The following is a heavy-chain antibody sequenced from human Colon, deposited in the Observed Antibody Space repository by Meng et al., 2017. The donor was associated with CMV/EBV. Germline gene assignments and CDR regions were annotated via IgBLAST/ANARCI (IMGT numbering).Heavy chain of an antibody. Sequence: GGSLRLSCIVSGGSVTSRTYNWNWVRQAPGKGLEWVSGILGGGDKTYYADSVKGRFTISRDNSKKTLYLQMNSLRVEDTAIYYCANRVHTTSDGPAAGNWGQGTRVTVSS. V-gene: IGHV3-23*01. CDR1: GGSVTSRTYN. D-gene: IGHD1-1*01. CDR2: ILGGGDKT. CDR3: ANRVHTTSDGPAAGN. J-gene: IGHJ4*02.